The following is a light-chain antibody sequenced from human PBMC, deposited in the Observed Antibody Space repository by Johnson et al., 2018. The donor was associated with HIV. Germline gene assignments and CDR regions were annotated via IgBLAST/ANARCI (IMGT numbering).Light chain of an antibody. CDR2: DNN. CDR1: NTNIGNDF. CDR3: GTWDNSLSTGAV. Sequence: QSVLTQPPSVSAAPGQKVTVSCSGSNTNIGNDFVSWYQQLPGKAPRLLIYDNNKRPSGIPYRFSGSKSGTSATLGIAGLQTGDEADYYCGTWDNSLSTGAVFGTATKVTVL. V-gene: IGLV1-51*01. J-gene: IGLJ1*01.